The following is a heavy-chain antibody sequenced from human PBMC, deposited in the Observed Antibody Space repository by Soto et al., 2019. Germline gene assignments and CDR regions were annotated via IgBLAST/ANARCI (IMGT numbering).Heavy chain of an antibody. Sequence: GGSLRLSCAASGFTFSSYAMSWVRQAPGKGLEWVSAISGSGGSTYYADSVKGRFTISRDNSKNTLYLQMNSLRAEDTAVYCCATLRNLYDSYYFDYWGQGTLVTVSS. CDR2: ISGSGGST. CDR1: GFTFSSYA. V-gene: IGHV3-23*01. CDR3: ATLRNLYDSYYFDY. D-gene: IGHD5-12*01. J-gene: IGHJ4*02.